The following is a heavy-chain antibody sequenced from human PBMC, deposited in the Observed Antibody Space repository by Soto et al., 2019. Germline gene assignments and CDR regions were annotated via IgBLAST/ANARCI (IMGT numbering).Heavy chain of an antibody. J-gene: IGHJ4*02. V-gene: IGHV1-8*02. CDR1: GYTFTGYY. CDR2: MNPNSGNT. CDR3: ARPLSSGWYYDSGSFDY. D-gene: IGHD6-19*01. Sequence: ASVKVSCKASGYTFTGYYMHWVRQAPGQGLEWMGWMNPNSGNTGYAQKFQGRVTMTRNTSISTAYMELSSLRSEDTAVYYCARPLSSGWYYDSGSFDYWGQGTLVTVSS.